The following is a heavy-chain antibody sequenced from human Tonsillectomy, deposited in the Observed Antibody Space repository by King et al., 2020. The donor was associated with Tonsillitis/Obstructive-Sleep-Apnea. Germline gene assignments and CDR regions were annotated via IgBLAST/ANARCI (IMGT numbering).Heavy chain of an antibody. CDR3: ARGVPYDYGSGSYYNEHYYYYMDV. CDR1: GGSFSNYY. J-gene: IGHJ6*03. D-gene: IGHD3-10*01. CDR2: INHSGST. V-gene: IGHV4-34*01. Sequence: VQLQQWGAGLLKPSETLSLTCAVYGGSFSNYYWTWIRQPPGKGLEWIGEINHSGSTNYNPSLKSRVTISVDTSKNQFSLKLSSVTAADTAVYYCARGVPYDYGSGSYYNEHYYYYMDVWGKGTTVTVSS.